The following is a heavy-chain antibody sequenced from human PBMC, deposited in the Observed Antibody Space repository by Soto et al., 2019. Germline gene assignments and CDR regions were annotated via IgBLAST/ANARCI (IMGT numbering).Heavy chain of an antibody. V-gene: IGHV4-39*01. D-gene: IGHD6-25*01. Sequence: SENLSLTCTVSGGSISSSIYYWGWIRQPPGKGLEWIGSIYYSGSTYYNPPLKSRVTISVDTSKNQFSLKLSSVTAADTAVYYCARRRPKVRRAKYYYYGMDVWGQGPTVTFSS. CDR3: ARRRPKVRRAKYYYYGMDV. CDR1: GGSISSSIYY. CDR2: IYYSGST. J-gene: IGHJ6*02.